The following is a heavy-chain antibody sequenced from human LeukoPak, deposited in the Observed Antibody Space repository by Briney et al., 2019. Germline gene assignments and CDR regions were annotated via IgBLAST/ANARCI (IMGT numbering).Heavy chain of an antibody. CDR3: ERGNDFWSGEAACWFDP. V-gene: IGHV4-59*01. J-gene: IGHJ5*02. CDR2: IYYSGST. Sequence: SETLSLTCTVSGGSISSYYWSWIRQPPGKGLEWIWYIYYSGSTNYNPSLKSRVTISVDTSKNQFSLKLSSVTAADTAVYYCERGNDFWSGEAACWFDPWGQGTLVTVSS. D-gene: IGHD3-3*01. CDR1: GGSISSYY.